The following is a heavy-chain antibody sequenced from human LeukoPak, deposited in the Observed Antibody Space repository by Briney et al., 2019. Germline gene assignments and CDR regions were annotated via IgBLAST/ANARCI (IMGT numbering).Heavy chain of an antibody. D-gene: IGHD3-22*01. J-gene: IGHJ3*02. CDR3: ARANYYDRSGYSRGAFDI. V-gene: IGHV4-38-2*02. CDR2: IFHSGST. Sequence: SETLSLTCTVSGYSISSGFYWGWIRPPPGKGLEWIGSIFHSGSTYYTPSLKSRVTISVGTSKNQFSLKLSSVTAADTAVYYCARANYYDRSGYSRGAFDIWGQGTMVIVSS. CDR1: GYSISSGFY.